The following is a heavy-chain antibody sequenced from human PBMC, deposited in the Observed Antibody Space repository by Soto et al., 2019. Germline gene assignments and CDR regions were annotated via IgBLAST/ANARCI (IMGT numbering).Heavy chain of an antibody. Sequence: SETLSLTCAVYGGSFSGYYWSWIRQPPGKGLEWIGEINHSGNTNYNPSLKSRVTISVDTSKNQLFLNLSSVTAADTAMYYCARHHVRGRTVAGAAEFWGQGTLVTVSS. J-gene: IGHJ4*02. D-gene: IGHD6-13*01. CDR3: ARHHVRGRTVAGAAEF. CDR2: INHSGNT. CDR1: GGSFSGYY. V-gene: IGHV4-34*01.